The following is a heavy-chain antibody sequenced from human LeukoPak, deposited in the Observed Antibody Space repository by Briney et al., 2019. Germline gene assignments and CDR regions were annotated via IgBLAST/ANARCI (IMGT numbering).Heavy chain of an antibody. Sequence: PGGSLRLSCAASGFIFSSYAMSWVRQAPGKGLEWVSAISGSGAGTYYADSVKGRFTVSRDNSKNTLYLQMNSLRAEDTAVYYCAKGPGGRITMIRLRHYYGMDVWGQGTTVTVSS. D-gene: IGHD3-22*01. CDR1: GFIFSSYA. CDR3: AKGPGGRITMIRLRHYYGMDV. J-gene: IGHJ6*02. V-gene: IGHV3-23*01. CDR2: ISGSGAGT.